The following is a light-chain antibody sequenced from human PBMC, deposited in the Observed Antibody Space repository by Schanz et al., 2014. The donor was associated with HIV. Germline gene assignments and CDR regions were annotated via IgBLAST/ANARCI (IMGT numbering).Light chain of an antibody. V-gene: IGLV2-23*01. CDR1: SSDVGSYNL. CDR3: CSYAGSRIFYV. Sequence: QSALTQPASVSGSLGQSITISCTGTSSDVGSYNLVSWYQQHPDKAPKVLIYEGDKRPSGVSKRFSGSTSGNTASLTISGLQAEDEADYYCCSYAGSRIFYVFGSGTKLTVL. J-gene: IGLJ1*01. CDR2: EGD.